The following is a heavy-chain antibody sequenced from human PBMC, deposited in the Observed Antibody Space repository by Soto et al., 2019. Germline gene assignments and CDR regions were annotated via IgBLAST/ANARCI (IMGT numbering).Heavy chain of an antibody. Sequence: QVQLVQSGAAVKKPGSSVKVSCKASGGIFSTYAISWLRQAPGQGLEWMGGIIPIFGTPNYAQRFQGRVTTTTVAFTRAAYRELSRLRSEDTAVDYCARDRDDYGSGNYYIRVDFWGQGALVTVSS. CDR1: GGIFSTYA. CDR3: ARDRDDYGSGNYYIRVDF. CDR2: IIPIFGTP. D-gene: IGHD3-10*01. V-gene: IGHV1-69*01. J-gene: IGHJ4*02.